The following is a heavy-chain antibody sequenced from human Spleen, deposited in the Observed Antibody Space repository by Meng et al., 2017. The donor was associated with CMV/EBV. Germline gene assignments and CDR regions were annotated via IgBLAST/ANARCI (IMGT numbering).Heavy chain of an antibody. CDR1: GYTFSTYW. D-gene: IGHD3-22*01. V-gene: IGHV5-51*01. J-gene: IGHJ6*02. CDR3: ARQNYYDSSGYPEYYGMDV. CDR2: IYPGDSDA. Sequence: GESLKISCQGSGYTFSTYWIGWVRQMPGKGLEWMGIIYPGDSDARYSPSFQGQVTISADKSISTAYLQWSSLKASDTAMYYCARQNYYDSSGYPEYYGMDVWGQGTTVTVSS.